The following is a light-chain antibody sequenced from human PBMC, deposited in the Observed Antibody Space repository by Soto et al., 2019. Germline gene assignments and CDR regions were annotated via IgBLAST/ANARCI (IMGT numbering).Light chain of an antibody. J-gene: IGLJ1*01. CDR3: NSYAGSNIYV. CDR2: EVN. CDR1: SSDVGGYNF. V-gene: IGLV2-8*01. Sequence: QSALTQPPSASGSPRQSVTISCTGTSSDVGGYNFVSWYQHHPGKAPKLIIYEVNKRPSGVPNRFSGSKSGNTASLTVSGLQAEDEGDYYCNSYAGSNIYVFGTGTKLTVL.